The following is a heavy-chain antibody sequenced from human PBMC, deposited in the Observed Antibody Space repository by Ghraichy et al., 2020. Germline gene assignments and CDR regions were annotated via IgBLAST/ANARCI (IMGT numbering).Heavy chain of an antibody. CDR3: ARAESYYDSSGAPLDY. V-gene: IGHV3-53*01. CDR2: IYSGGST. Sequence: GGSLRLSCAASGFTVSSNYMSWVRQAPGKGLEWVSVIYSGGSTYYADSVKGRFTISRDNSKNTLYLQMNSLRAEDTAVYYCARAESYYDSSGAPLDYWGQGTLVTVSS. CDR1: GFTVSSNY. J-gene: IGHJ4*02. D-gene: IGHD3-22*01.